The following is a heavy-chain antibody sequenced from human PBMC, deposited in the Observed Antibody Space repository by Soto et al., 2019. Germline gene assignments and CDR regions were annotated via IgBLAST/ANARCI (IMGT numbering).Heavy chain of an antibody. CDR1: GFTFTNYW. Sequence: EMQLVESGGGLVQPGGSLRLSCAASGFTFTNYWMQWVRQAPGKGLVWVSRINSDGSSTSHADSVKGRFTISRDNAKNTLYLQMSRLRAEDTAVYYCASPQYLPDDVFDVWGRGTVVTVSS. CDR3: ASPQYLPDDVFDV. J-gene: IGHJ3*01. D-gene: IGHD2-2*01. V-gene: IGHV3-74*01. CDR2: INSDGSST.